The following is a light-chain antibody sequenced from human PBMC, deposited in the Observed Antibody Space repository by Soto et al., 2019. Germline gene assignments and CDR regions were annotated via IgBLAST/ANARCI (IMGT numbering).Light chain of an antibody. Sequence: QSALTQPASVSGSPGQSIVISCTGTSSDVGGYDYVSWYQHHPGKAPRLIIYEVSNRPSGVSNRFSGSKSGNTASLTISGLQAEDEADYYCHSYKSSSSLDWVCGGGTKVTVL. CDR3: HSYKSSSSLDWV. CDR2: EVS. V-gene: IGLV2-14*01. CDR1: SSDVGGYDY. J-gene: IGLJ3*02.